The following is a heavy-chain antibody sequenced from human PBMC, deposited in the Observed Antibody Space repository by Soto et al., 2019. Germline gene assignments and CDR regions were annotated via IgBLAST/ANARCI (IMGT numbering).Heavy chain of an antibody. J-gene: IGHJ6*02. CDR2: ISAYNGNT. D-gene: IGHD3-22*01. Sequence: ASVKVSCKASGYTFTSYGISWVRQAPGQGLEWMGWISAYNGNTNYAQKLQGRVTMTTDTSTSTAYMELRSLRSDDTAVYYCARDRRLLLLNYYYGMDVWGQGTTVTVSS. CDR3: ARDRRLLLLNYYYGMDV. CDR1: GYTFTSYG. V-gene: IGHV1-18*01.